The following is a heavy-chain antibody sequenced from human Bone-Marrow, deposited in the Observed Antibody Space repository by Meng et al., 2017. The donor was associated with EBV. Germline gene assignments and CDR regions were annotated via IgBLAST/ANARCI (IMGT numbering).Heavy chain of an antibody. J-gene: IGHJ5*02. CDR2: IYHSGST. V-gene: IGHV4-4*02. CDR3: ARGKRWVRNWFDP. CDR1: GGSISNSNW. Sequence: QGQLQVSGPGLVKPSGTLSLTCSVSGGSISNSNWWSWVRQPPGKGLEWIGEIYHSGSTNYNPSLKSRVTISVDKSKNQFSLKLSSVTAADTAVYYCARGKRWVRNWFDPWGQGTLVTVSS. D-gene: IGHD4-23*01.